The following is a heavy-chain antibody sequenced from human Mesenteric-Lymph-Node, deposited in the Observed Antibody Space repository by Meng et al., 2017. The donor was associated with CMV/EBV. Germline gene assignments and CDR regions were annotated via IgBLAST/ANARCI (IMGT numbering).Heavy chain of an antibody. CDR2: ISAYNGNT. D-gene: IGHD3-3*01. V-gene: IGHV1-18*01. J-gene: IGHJ6*02. Sequence: ASVKVSCKASGYTFTSYGISWVRQAPGQGLEWMGWISAYNGNTNYAQKLQGRVTMTTDTSTSTAYMELRSLRSDDTAVYYCARDPPYDFWSGYYTPGNYYGMDVWGQGTTVTVSS. CDR1: GYTFTSYG. CDR3: ARDPPYDFWSGYYTPGNYYGMDV.